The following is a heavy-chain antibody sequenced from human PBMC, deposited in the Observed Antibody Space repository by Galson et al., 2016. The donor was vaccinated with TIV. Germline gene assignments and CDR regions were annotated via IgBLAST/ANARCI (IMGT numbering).Heavy chain of an antibody. J-gene: IGHJ6*02. D-gene: IGHD2-21*01. CDR3: VKDMRRGCDGVNCYTYYFYFYGMDV. V-gene: IGHV3-9*01. CDR2: ISWNRGNI. Sequence: PRLSCAASGFSFDDYAMHWVRQAPGRGLEWVSGISWNRGNIGYSDSVKGRFTISRDNAKNSLYLQMNSLRPDDTALYYCVKDMRRGCDGVNCYTYYFYFYGMDVWGQGTTVTVS. CDR1: GFSFDDYA.